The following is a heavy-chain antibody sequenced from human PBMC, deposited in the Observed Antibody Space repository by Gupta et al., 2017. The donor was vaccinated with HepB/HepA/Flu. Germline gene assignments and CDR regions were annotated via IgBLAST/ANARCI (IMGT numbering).Heavy chain of an antibody. CDR3: AREVDVPSTTDAFDV. J-gene: IGHJ3*01. CDR2: INHRGKA. Sequence: QVQLQESGPGLVTPSQTLSLTRRVFRGSGSRSGYFWSWLRQFPGKGLEWIAYINHRGKAFYNPSLGSRVAMSLDTSTNQFSLRLTSVSAADTAVYYCAREVDVPSTTDAFDVWGTGTRVTGS. V-gene: IGHV4-31*03. D-gene: IGHD5/OR15-5a*01. CDR1: RGSGSRSGYF.